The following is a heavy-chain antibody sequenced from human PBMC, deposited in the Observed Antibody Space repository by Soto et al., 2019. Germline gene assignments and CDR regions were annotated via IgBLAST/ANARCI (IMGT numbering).Heavy chain of an antibody. D-gene: IGHD6-13*01. CDR3: ATQSGGIAED. J-gene: IGHJ4*02. V-gene: IGHV3-48*03. Sequence: EVQLVESGGGLVQPGGSLRLSCAASGFTFSSYEMNWVRQAPGKGLEWVSYISSSGTTIHYADSVRGRFTISRDNAKNSMYLQMNSLRAEDTAVYYCATQSGGIAEDWGQGTLVTVSS. CDR1: GFTFSSYE. CDR2: ISSSGTTI.